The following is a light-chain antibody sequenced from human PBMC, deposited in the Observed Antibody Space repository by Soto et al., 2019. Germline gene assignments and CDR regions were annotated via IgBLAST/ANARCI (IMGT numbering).Light chain of an antibody. V-gene: IGKV3-15*01. Sequence: EIVMTQSPPSLSLSPGDGATLSCRASQSVGSKVAWDQQRPGQGPRLLIYGASTRAAGVPARFSGSGSGTDFTLIISSLQSEDFAVYYCQQYHNWPPQYTFGQGTKLQIK. J-gene: IGKJ2*01. CDR1: QSVGSK. CDR2: GAS. CDR3: QQYHNWPPQYT.